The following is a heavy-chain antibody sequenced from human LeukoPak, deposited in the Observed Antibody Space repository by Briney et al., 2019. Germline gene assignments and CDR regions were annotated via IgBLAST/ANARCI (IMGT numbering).Heavy chain of an antibody. CDR3: ARSPKRWLQFGYFDY. J-gene: IGHJ4*02. V-gene: IGHV1-69*13. D-gene: IGHD5-24*01. CDR2: IIPIFGTA. CDR1: GGTFSSYA. Sequence: ASAKVSCKASGGTFSSYAISWVRQAPGQGLEWMGGIIPIFGTANYAQKFQGRVTITADESTSTAYMELSSLRSEDTAVYYCARSPKRWLQFGYFDYWGQGTLVTVSS.